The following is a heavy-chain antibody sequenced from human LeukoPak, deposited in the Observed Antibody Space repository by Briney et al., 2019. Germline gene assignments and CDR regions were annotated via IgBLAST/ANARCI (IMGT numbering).Heavy chain of an antibody. V-gene: IGHV3-53*01. CDR1: GFTFSDYC. CDR2: IYSGGST. Sequence: PGGSLRLSCAASGFTFSDYCMNWIRQAPGKGLEWVSVIYSGGSTYYADSVKGRFTISRDNSKNTLYLQMNSLRAEDTAVYYCARRGTAWGQGTLVTVSS. CDR3: ARRGTA. D-gene: IGHD3-16*01. J-gene: IGHJ5*02.